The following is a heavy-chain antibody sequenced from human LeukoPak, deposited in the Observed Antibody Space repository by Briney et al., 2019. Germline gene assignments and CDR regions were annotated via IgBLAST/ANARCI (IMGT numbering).Heavy chain of an antibody. J-gene: IGHJ4*02. CDR2: ISYDGSNK. Sequence: PGRSLRLSCAASGFTFSTYGMHWVRQAPGKGLEWVAVISYDGSNKYYADSVKGRFTISRDNSKNTLYLQMNSLRAEDTAFYYCAKGRSLWSSWSPLGYWGQGTLVTVSS. V-gene: IGHV3-30*18. CDR3: AKGRSLWSSWSPLGY. CDR1: GFTFSTYG. D-gene: IGHD6-13*01.